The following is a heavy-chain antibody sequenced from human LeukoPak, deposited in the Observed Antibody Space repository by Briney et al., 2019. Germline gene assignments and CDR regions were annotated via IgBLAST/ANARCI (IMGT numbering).Heavy chain of an antibody. D-gene: IGHD2-15*01. CDR3: ARDRSGPLLTPTNWFDP. CDR1: GFTFSSYW. V-gene: IGHV3-74*01. CDR2: INSDGSST. Sequence: GGSLRLSCAASGFTFSSYWMHWVRQAPGKGLVWVSRINSDGSSTSYADSVKGRFTISRDNAKNTLYLQMNSLRAEDTAVYYYARDRSGPLLTPTNWFDPWGQGTLVTVSS. J-gene: IGHJ5*02.